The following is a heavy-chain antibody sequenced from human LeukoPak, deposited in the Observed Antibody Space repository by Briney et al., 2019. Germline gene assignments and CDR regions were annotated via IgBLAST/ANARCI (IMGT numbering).Heavy chain of an antibody. Sequence: GGSLRLSCAASGFTFSTYSMNWVRQAPGKGLEWVSYISSSSNTIYYADSVKGRFTISRDNAKNSLFLQMSSLRAEDTAVYYCARGGEWDSSPLHYWGQGTLVTVSS. CDR1: GFTFSTYS. V-gene: IGHV3-48*01. J-gene: IGHJ4*02. CDR3: ARGGEWDSSPLHY. CDR2: ISSSSNTI. D-gene: IGHD1-26*01.